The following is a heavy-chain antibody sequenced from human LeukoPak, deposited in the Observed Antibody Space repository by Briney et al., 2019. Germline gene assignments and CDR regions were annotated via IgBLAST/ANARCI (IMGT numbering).Heavy chain of an antibody. CDR2: IKQDGSEK. D-gene: IGHD3-22*01. Sequence: AGGSLRLSCAASGFAFSSYWMSWVRQAPGKGLEWVANIKQDGSEKYYVDSVKGRFTISRDNAKNSLYLQMNSLRAEDTAVYYCARRQGSYFDTSGYYYGWGQGTLVTVSS. V-gene: IGHV3-7*01. J-gene: IGHJ4*02. CDR1: GFAFSSYW. CDR3: ARRQGSYFDTSGYYYG.